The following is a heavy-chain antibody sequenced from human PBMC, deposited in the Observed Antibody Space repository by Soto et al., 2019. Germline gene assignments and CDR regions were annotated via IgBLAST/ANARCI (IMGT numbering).Heavy chain of an antibody. CDR3: GRGYARCDY. J-gene: IGHJ4*02. D-gene: IGHD2-15*01. CDR2: IKEDGSEK. Sequence: VGSLRLSGVASGFTFSSYWMSWVRQAPGKGPEWVANIKEDGSEKYYVDSVKGRFTISRDNVKNSLYLQMNSLRAEDTAVYYCGRGYARCDYWGQGTLVTVSS. V-gene: IGHV3-7*03. CDR1: GFTFSSYW.